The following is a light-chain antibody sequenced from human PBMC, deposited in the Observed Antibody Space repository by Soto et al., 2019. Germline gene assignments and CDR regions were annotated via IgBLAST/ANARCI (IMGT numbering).Light chain of an antibody. CDR1: QSISSW. V-gene: IGKV1-5*03. Sequence: DIQMTQSPSTLSASVGDRVTITCRASQSISSWLAWYEQKPGKARKLMIYKASILESGVPSRFSGSGSGTEFTLTISSLQPDAFATYYCQQYNSYWTFGQGTKAEIK. CDR3: QQYNSYWT. J-gene: IGKJ1*01. CDR2: KAS.